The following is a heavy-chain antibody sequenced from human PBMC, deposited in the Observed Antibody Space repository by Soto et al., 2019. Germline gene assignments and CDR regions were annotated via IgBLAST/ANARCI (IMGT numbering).Heavy chain of an antibody. CDR2: IKEDGSEK. V-gene: IGHV3-7*03. CDR1: GDSISSYY. J-gene: IGHJ6*02. D-gene: IGHD1-26*01. CDR3: ARDMGRYGMDV. Sequence: LSLTCTVSGDSISSYYWNWIRQSPGKGPEWVANIKEDGSEKYYVDSVKGRFTISRDNAKNSVYLQMKSLRAEDTAVYYCARDMGRYGMDVWGQGTTVTVS.